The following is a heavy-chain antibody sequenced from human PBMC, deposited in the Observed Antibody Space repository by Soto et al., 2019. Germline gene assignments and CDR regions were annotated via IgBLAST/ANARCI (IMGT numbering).Heavy chain of an antibody. J-gene: IGHJ4*02. CDR3: ARGYYESSDYFVGSPIFDY. CDR2: IYYSGST. V-gene: IGHV4-39*01. D-gene: IGHD3-22*01. CDR1: CDSISSRSYY. Sequence: PSETLSLTCTVTCDSISSRSYYWGWIRQPPGKGLEWIGSIYYSGSTYNNPSLRSRVSMSIDTSKDQFSLKLTSVTAADTAVYYCARGYYESSDYFVGSPIFDYWGQGSLVTVSS.